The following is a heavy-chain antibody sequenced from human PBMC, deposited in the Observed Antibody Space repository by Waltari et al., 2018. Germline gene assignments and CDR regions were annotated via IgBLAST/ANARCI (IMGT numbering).Heavy chain of an antibody. CDR2: ISSTGKYI. J-gene: IGHJ3*02. CDR1: GFTLGKYD. Sequence: EEQLVESGGGLVKTGGSLRLSSAASGFTLGKYDMNWGRKAPGKGLEWGSSISSTGKYIYCADSIKGRFTISRDNATNALFLQSHSLSAEDTAVYYCARASDSAVHIWGQGTMVTVSS. V-gene: IGHV3-21*01. CDR3: ARASDSAVHI. D-gene: IGHD3-22*01.